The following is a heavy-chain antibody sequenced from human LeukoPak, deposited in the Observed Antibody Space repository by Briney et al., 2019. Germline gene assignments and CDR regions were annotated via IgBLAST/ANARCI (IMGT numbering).Heavy chain of an antibody. CDR2: IIPIFGTT. CDR3: ARVGSFVFGYSYGSSAFDI. D-gene: IGHD5-18*01. CDR1: GGTFSSYA. J-gene: IGHJ3*02. Sequence: SVKVSCKASGGTFSSYAISWVRQAPGQGLEWMGGIIPIFGTTNYAQKFQGRVTITTDESTGTAYMELSSLRSEDTAVYYCARVGSFVFGYSYGSSAFDIWGQGTMVTVSS. V-gene: IGHV1-69*05.